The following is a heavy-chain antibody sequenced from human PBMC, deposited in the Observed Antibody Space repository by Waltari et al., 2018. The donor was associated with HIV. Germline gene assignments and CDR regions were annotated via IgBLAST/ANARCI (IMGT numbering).Heavy chain of an antibody. V-gene: IGHV3-74*01. Sequence: VQFVKSGGDLVQPVRDLRPYPGAAASTARSHLFSWVRHEPGRGLVWVSRINTDGTSARYADSVKGRFTISRDNAKNTLYLQMDSLGPEDTSVYYCASFLYETSGYHYWGSNYFDNWGQGTLVTVSS. CDR1: ASTARSHL. CDR2: INTDGTSA. CDR3: ASFLYETSGYHYWGSNYFDN. D-gene: IGHD3-22*01. J-gene: IGHJ4*02.